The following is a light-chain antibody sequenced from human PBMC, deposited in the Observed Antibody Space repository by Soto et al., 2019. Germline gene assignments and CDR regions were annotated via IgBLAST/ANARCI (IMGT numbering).Light chain of an antibody. CDR2: AAS. J-gene: IGKJ5*01. Sequence: IQMTQSPSSLSASVGDRVTITCRASQDISSYLNWYQQKPGKAPKLLIYAASSLQSGVPSRFSGSGSGTDFTLTISSLQPEDFATYYCQQSYSTITFGQGTRLEIK. CDR3: QQSYSTIT. V-gene: IGKV1-39*01. CDR1: QDISSY.